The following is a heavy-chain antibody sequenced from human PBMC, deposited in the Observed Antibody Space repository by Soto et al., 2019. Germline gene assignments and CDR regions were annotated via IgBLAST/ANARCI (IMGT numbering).Heavy chain of an antibody. CDR3: VSQRTTVPTQAYFDY. CDR1: GGSVTNSSYY. Sequence: SETLSLTCTVSGGSVTNSSYYWGWIRQSPGKGLEWIGSVYYRGRSYSKSSVKSRVTISVDTSKNRFSLSLNSVAASDTAVYFCVSQRTTVPTQAYFDYWGPGALVTVSS. D-gene: IGHD4-17*01. J-gene: IGHJ4*02. V-gene: IGHV4-39*01. CDR2: VYYRGRS.